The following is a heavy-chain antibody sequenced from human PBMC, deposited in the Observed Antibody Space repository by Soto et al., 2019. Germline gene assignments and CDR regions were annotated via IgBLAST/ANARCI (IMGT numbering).Heavy chain of an antibody. CDR1: GFNFRSYA. V-gene: IGHV3-23*01. J-gene: IGHJ4*02. CDR2: ISGSGGTS. CDR3: AKGRGSSWTIDY. D-gene: IGHD6-13*01. Sequence: EVELSESGGGLVQPGGSLRLSCAASGFNFRSYAMSWVRRAPGKGLEWVSAISGSGGTSYFADSVRGRFTISRDNSKHTLYLQLSSLRVEDTAEYFCAKGRGSSWTIDYWGQGTLVTVSS.